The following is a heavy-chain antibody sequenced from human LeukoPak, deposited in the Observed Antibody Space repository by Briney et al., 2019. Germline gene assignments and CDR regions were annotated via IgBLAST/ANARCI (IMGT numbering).Heavy chain of an antibody. CDR3: ARVGLGSGSSTGNYYYMDV. Sequence: PSETLSLTCTVSGGSISSSNYYWGWIRQPPGKGLEWIGSIYYNGSTYYNPSLKSRVTMSVDTSKNQFSLNLSSVTAADTAVYYCARVGLGSGSSTGNYYYMDVWGKGTTVTVSS. D-gene: IGHD3-10*01. CDR2: IYYNGST. J-gene: IGHJ6*03. CDR1: GGSISSSNYY. V-gene: IGHV4-39*07.